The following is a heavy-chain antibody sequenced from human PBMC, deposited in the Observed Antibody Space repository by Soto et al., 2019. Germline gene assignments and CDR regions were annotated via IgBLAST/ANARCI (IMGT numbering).Heavy chain of an antibody. Sequence: GGSLRLSCAASGFTFSDSAMHWVRQASGKVLEWVGRIRNKTNNYATAYIASVKGRFTISRDDSKNTVYLQMNSLKIDDTAVYFCTSRRDWTAVDPLDYWGLGTLVTVSS. CDR2: IRNKTNNYAT. CDR1: GFTFSDSA. V-gene: IGHV3-73*01. CDR3: TSRRDWTAVDPLDY. J-gene: IGHJ4*02. D-gene: IGHD5-18*01.